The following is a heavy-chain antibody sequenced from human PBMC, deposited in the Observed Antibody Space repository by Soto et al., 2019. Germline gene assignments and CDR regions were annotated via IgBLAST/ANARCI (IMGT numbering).Heavy chain of an antibody. CDR3: VKASTYSSSQGWFDP. Sequence: EVQLVESGGGLVQPGRSLRLSCAASGFSFDGYAMNWVRQPPGKGLEWVSGISWNSGNIDYADSVKGRFTISRDNANNSLYLQMNSLRAEDTALYYCVKASTYSSSQGWFDPWGQGTMVTVSS. D-gene: IGHD6-6*01. J-gene: IGHJ5*02. V-gene: IGHV3-9*01. CDR1: GFSFDGYA. CDR2: ISWNSGNI.